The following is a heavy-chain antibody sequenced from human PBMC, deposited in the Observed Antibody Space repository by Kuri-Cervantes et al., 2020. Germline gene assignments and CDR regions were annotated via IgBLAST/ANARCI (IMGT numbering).Heavy chain of an antibody. CDR2: INPNSGGT. CDR3: ARAAAYDFWSGTSPWFDP. CDR1: GYTFTGYY. D-gene: IGHD3-3*01. V-gene: IGHV1-2*02. Sequence: ASVKVSCKASGYTFTGYYMHWVRQAPGQGLEWMGWINPNSGGTNYAQKFQGRVTMTRDTSISTAYMELSRLRSDDTAVYYCARAAAYDFWSGTSPWFDPWGQGTLVTESS. J-gene: IGHJ5*02.